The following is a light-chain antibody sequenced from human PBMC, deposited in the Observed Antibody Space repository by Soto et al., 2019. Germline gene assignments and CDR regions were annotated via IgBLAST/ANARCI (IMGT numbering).Light chain of an antibody. J-gene: IGKJ4*01. CDR3: QQDNGYPLS. Sequence: DIQMTQSPSTLSAPVGDRVTITCRASPTLRTWLAWYQQKPGKAPKLLIYDVSILQSGVPSRFSVSGSGTEFTLTISSLQPDDFATYYCQQDNGYPLSFGGGTKVEFK. CDR1: PTLRTW. V-gene: IGKV1-5*01. CDR2: DVS.